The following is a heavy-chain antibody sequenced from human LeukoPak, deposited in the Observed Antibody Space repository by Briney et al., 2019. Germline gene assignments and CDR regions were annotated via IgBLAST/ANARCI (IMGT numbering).Heavy chain of an antibody. Sequence: GESLKISCEATGYNFINNWIGWVRQRPGKGLEWMGVIYLRGSDTRYSRSFEGQVTISADKSISTVYLQWGSLKASDTAIYYCARLSDYSNYNYYIDVWGTGTTVTVYS. D-gene: IGHD4-11*01. V-gene: IGHV5-51*01. CDR3: ARLSDYSNYNYYIDV. CDR2: IYLRGSDT. CDR1: GYNFINNW. J-gene: IGHJ6*03.